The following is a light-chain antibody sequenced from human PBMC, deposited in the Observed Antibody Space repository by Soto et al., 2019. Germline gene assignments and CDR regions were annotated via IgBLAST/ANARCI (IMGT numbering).Light chain of an antibody. J-gene: IGKJ5*01. CDR2: KAS. Sequence: DIQMTQSPSTLSGSVGDRVTITCRASQTISSWLAWYQQKPGKAPKLLIYKASTLKSGVPSRFSGSGSGTDFTLTISSLQPEDFATYYCQQLNSYPLFFGQGTRLEIK. V-gene: IGKV1-5*03. CDR3: QQLNSYPLF. CDR1: QTISSW.